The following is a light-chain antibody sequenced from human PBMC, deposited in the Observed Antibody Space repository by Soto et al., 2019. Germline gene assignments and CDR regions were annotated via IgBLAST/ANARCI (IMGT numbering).Light chain of an antibody. CDR2: GAS. Sequence: EIVLTQSPGTLSLSPGERAPLSCRASQSVSNNYLAWYQQNPGQAPRLLIYGASTRATGIPARFSGSGSGTEFTLTISSLQSEDSAVYYCQQYNTWPPITFGQGTRLEIK. CDR3: QQYNTWPPIT. CDR1: QSVSNN. V-gene: IGKV3-15*01. J-gene: IGKJ5*01.